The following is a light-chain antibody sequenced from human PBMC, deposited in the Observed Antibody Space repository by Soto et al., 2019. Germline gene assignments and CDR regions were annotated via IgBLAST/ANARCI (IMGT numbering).Light chain of an antibody. V-gene: IGKV3-20*01. J-gene: IGKJ1*01. Sequence: EIVLTHSPGTLSLSPGERATLYCRASQSVANNYLAWYQQRPGQAPRLVIYDASSRATGIPDRFSASGSGTDFTLTISRLEPEDFAVYFCQQYSASPLTFGQGTKVEI. CDR3: QQYSASPLT. CDR2: DAS. CDR1: QSVANNY.